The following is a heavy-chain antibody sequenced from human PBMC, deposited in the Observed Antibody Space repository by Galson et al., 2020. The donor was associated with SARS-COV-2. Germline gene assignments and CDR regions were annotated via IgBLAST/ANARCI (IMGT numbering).Heavy chain of an antibody. CDR2: IYYSGST. CDR3: ASASHTGRDGYKTPYYYYGMDV. Sequence: SETLSLTCTVSGGSISSGGYYWSWIRQHPGKGLEWIGYIYYSGSTYYNPSLKSRVTISVDTSKNQFSLKLSSVTAADTAVYYCASASHTGRDGYKTPYYYYGMDVWGQGTTVTVSS. CDR1: GGSISSGGYY. J-gene: IGHJ6*02. D-gene: IGHD2-8*02. V-gene: IGHV4-31*03.